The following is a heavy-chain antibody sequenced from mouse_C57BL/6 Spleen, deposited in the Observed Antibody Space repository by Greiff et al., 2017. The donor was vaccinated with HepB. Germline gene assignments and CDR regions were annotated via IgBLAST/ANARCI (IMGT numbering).Heavy chain of an antibody. D-gene: IGHD2-5*01. J-gene: IGHJ3*01. CDR1: GYAFSSSW. CDR2: IYPGDGDT. CDR3: ARRSNYGGGWFAY. Sequence: QVQLKESGPELVKPGASVKISCKASGYAFSSSWMNWVKQRPGKGLEWIGRIYPGDGDTNYNGKFKGKATLTADKSSSTAYMQLSSLTAEDSAVYFCARRSNYGGGWFAYWGQGALVTVSA. V-gene: IGHV1-82*01.